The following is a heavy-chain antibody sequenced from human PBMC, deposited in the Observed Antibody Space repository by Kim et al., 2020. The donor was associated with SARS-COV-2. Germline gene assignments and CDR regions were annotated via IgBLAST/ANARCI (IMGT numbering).Heavy chain of an antibody. D-gene: IGHD1-26*01. CDR2: INPNSGGT. V-gene: IGHV1-2*02. J-gene: IGHJ2*01. CDR3: ARVGRSRGSYSYWYFDL. CDR1: GYTFTGYY. Sequence: ASVKVSCKASGYTFTGYYMHWVRQAPVQGLEWMGWINPNSGGTNYAQKFQGRVTMTRDTSISTAYMELSRLRSDDTAVYYCARVGRSRGSYSYWYFDLWGRGTLVTVSS.